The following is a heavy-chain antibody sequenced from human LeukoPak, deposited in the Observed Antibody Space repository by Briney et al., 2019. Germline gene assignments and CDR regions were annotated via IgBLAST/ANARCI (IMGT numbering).Heavy chain of an antibody. D-gene: IGHD5-24*01. CDR2: INPYSGGT. CDR1: GYTFTGYY. J-gene: IGHJ4*02. Sequence: GASVKVSCTASGYTFTGYYIHWVRQAPGQGLEWMGWINPYSGGTNYAQRFQGRVTMTRDTSISTAYMELSSLRSEDTAVYYCARRQPWGRDGYHGGFDYWGQGTLVTVSS. V-gene: IGHV1-2*02. CDR3: ARRQPWGRDGYHGGFDY.